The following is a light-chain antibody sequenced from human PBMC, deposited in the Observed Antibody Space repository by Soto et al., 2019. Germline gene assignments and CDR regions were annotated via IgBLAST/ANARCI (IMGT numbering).Light chain of an antibody. CDR3: QQYNNWLPK. CDR2: GAS. J-gene: IGKJ1*01. Sequence: TPPPAHLSFSPGDRATLSCRASQSVSSYLAWYQQKPGQAPWLLIYGASTRATGVPARFSGSGSGTDFTLTISSLQSEDFALYYCQQYNNWLPKFGQGAKV. V-gene: IGKV3-15*01. CDR1: QSVSSY.